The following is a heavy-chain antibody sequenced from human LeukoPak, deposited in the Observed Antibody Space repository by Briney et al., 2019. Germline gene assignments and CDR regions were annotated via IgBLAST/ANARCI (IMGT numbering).Heavy chain of an antibody. Sequence: SETLSLTCTVSGGSISSYYWSWIRQPPGKGLEWIGYIYYSGSTNYNPSLKSQVTISVDTSKNQFSLKLSSVTAADTAVYYCARHARPPDWFDPWGQGTLVTVSS. V-gene: IGHV4-59*08. J-gene: IGHJ5*02. CDR2: IYYSGST. CDR1: GGSISSYY. CDR3: ARHARPPDWFDP.